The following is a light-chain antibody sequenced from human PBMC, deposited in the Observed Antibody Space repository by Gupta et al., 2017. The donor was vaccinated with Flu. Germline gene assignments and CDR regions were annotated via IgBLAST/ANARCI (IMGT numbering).Light chain of an antibody. CDR2: DIT. CDR1: SSDIGGYNY. J-gene: IGLJ3*02. V-gene: IGLV2-11*01. CDR3: YSYAGSDTDSV. Sequence: VTISCTGTSSDIGGYNYVSWYQQHPGKAPKLIIYDITKRPSGVPDRFSGSKSGNTASLAITGLQAEDEADYYCYSYAGSDTDSVFGGGTKLTVL.